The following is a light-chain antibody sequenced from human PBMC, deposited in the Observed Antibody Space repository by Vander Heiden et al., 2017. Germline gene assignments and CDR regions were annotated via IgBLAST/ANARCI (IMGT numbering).Light chain of an antibody. CDR2: DTS. CDR3: LLSYSGARSVV. Sequence: QAVVTQEPSLTVSPGGTVTLTCGPSTGAVTSGHYPYWFQQKPGQAPRTLIDDTSNKHSWTPARFSGSLLGGKAALTLSGAQPEDEAEYYCLLSYSGARSVVFGGGTKLTVL. J-gene: IGLJ2*01. CDR1: TGAVTSGHY. V-gene: IGLV7-46*01.